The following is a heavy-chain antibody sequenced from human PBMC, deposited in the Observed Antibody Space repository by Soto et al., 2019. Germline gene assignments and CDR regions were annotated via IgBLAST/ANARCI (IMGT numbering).Heavy chain of an antibody. Sequence: ASVKVSCKASGYTFTGYYMHWVRQAPGQGLEWMGWINPNSGGTNYAQKFQGRVTTTRDTSISTAYMELSRLRSDDTAVYYCARVLIKFGGVIVPFDYWGQGTLVTVSS. CDR2: INPNSGGT. CDR3: ARVLIKFGGVIVPFDY. J-gene: IGHJ4*02. CDR1: GYTFTGYY. D-gene: IGHD3-16*02. V-gene: IGHV1-2*02.